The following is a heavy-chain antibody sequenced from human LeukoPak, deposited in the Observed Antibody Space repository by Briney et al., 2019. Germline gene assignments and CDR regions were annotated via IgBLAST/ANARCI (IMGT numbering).Heavy chain of an antibody. J-gene: IGHJ4*02. CDR1: GGSFSGYY. CDR2: IYYSGST. D-gene: IGHD3-3*01. V-gene: IGHV4-59*01. CDR3: ARRRVLITIFGVVIGTYFDY. Sequence: SETLSLTCAVYGGSFSGYYWSWIRQPPGKGLEWIGYIYYSGSTNYNPSLKSRVTISVDTSKNQFSLKLSSVTAADTAVYYCARRRVLITIFGVVIGTYFDYWGQGTLVTVSS.